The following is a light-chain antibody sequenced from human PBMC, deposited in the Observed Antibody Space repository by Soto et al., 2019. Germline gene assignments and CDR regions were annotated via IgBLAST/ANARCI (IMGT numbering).Light chain of an antibody. J-gene: IGLJ2*01. CDR3: SSYTISSTVI. CDR1: SSDVGGYNY. CDR2: EVS. V-gene: IGLV2-14*01. Sequence: QSVLTQPASVSGSLGQSITISCTGTSSDVGGYNYVSWYQQHPGKVPKLMIYEVSDRPSGVSNRFSGSKSGNTASLTISGLQAEDEADYYCSSYTISSTVIFGGGTKLTVL.